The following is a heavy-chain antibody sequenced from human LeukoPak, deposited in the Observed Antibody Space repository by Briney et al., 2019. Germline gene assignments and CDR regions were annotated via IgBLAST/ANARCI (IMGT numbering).Heavy chain of an antibody. Sequence: SETLSLTCTVSGVSISNYYWSWIRQPPGKGLEYIGYIYYTGSTNYNPSLKSRVTISADTSKNQFSLILSSVTAADTAVYYCARRRGDYFFDYWGQGTLVTVSS. CDR2: IYYTGST. CDR3: ARRRGDYFFDY. V-gene: IGHV4-59*08. CDR1: GVSISNYY. D-gene: IGHD2-21*02. J-gene: IGHJ4*02.